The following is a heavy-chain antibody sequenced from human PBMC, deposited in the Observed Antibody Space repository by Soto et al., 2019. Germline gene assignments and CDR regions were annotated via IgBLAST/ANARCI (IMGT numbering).Heavy chain of an antibody. CDR3: ARERGAAAIRGRYYYYYGMDV. Sequence: GASVKVSCKASGYTFTSYAMHWVRQAPGQRLEWMGWINAGNGNTKYSQKFQGRVTITRDASASTAYMELSSLRSEDTAVYYCARERGAAAIRGRYYYYYGMDVWGQGTTVTVS. V-gene: IGHV1-3*01. CDR1: GYTFTSYA. CDR2: INAGNGNT. D-gene: IGHD2-2*02. J-gene: IGHJ6*02.